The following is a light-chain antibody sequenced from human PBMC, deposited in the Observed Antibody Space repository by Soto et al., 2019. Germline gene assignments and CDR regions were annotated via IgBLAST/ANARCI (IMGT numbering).Light chain of an antibody. CDR1: QSVSSN. CDR3: QQYNNWPLG. V-gene: IGKV3-15*01. J-gene: IGKJ4*01. Sequence: EIVMTQSPATLSVSTGERATLSCRASQSVSSNLAWYQQKPGQAPRLLIYGASTRATGIPARFSGSGSGTEFTLTISSLQSEDFAVYYCQQYNNWPLGFGGGTKVDIK. CDR2: GAS.